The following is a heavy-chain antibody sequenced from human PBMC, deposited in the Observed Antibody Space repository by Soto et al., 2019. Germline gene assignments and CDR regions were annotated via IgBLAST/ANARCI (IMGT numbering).Heavy chain of an antibody. J-gene: IGHJ6*02. V-gene: IGHV3-21*01. CDR1: GFTFSSYS. D-gene: IGHD3-16*01. Sequence: GGSLRLSCAASGFTFSSYSMNWVRQAPGKGLEWVSSISSSSSYIYCADSVKGRFTISRDNAKNSLYLQMNSLRAEDTAVYYCARAKRGGYGQGGSYYYYYGMDVWGQGTTVTVSS. CDR3: ARAKRGGYGQGGSYYYYYGMDV. CDR2: ISSSSSYI.